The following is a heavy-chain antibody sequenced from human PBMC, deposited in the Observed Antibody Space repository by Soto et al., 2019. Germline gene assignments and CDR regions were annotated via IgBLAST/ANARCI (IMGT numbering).Heavy chain of an antibody. Sequence: SETLSLTCAVSGGSISSSNWWSWVRQPPGKGLEWIGEIYHSGSTNYNPSLKSRVTISVDKSKNQFSLKLSSVTAADTAVYYCARGTAAAGSNRFAPWGQRTLVTVSS. CDR1: GGSISSSNW. J-gene: IGHJ5*02. D-gene: IGHD6-13*01. CDR3: ARGTAAAGSNRFAP. V-gene: IGHV4-4*02. CDR2: IYHSGST.